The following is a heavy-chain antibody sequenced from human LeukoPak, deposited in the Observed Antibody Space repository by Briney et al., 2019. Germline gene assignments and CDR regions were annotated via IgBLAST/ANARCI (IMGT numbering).Heavy chain of an antibody. Sequence: GGSLRLSCAASGFTFSDYYMSWIRQAPGKGLECVSYISSSGSTIYYADSVKGRFTISRDNAKNSLYLQMNSLRAEDTAVYYCARSPSRRDGYNPNWFDPWGQGTLVTVSS. CDR3: ARSPSRRDGYNPNWFDP. D-gene: IGHD5-24*01. CDR2: ISSSGSTI. CDR1: GFTFSDYY. J-gene: IGHJ5*02. V-gene: IGHV3-11*01.